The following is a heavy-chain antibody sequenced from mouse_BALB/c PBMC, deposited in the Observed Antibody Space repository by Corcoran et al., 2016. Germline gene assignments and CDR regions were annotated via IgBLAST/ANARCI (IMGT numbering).Heavy chain of an antibody. Sequence: QVTLKESGPGILQPPQTLSLTCSFSGFSLSTSGMGVSWIRQPSGKGLEWLAHIYWDDDKRYNPSLKSRLTISKDTSRNQVFLKITSVDTADTATYYCARRFYYGNYVGFAYWGQGTLVTVSA. CDR2: IYWDDDK. D-gene: IGHD2-1*01. CDR1: GFSLSTSGMG. J-gene: IGHJ3*01. CDR3: ARRFYYGNYVGFAY. V-gene: IGHV8-12*01.